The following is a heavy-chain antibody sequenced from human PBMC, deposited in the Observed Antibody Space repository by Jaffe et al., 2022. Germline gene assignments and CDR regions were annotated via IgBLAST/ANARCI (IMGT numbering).Heavy chain of an antibody. CDR2: IRYDGSNK. Sequence: QVQLVESGGGVVQPGGSLRLSCAASGFTFSSYGMHWVRQAPGKGLEWVAFIRYDGSNKYYADSVKGRFTISRDNSKNTLYLQMNSLRAEDTAVYYCAKDGEEEMATLYYFDYWGQGTLVTVSS. CDR1: GFTFSSYG. CDR3: AKDGEEEMATLYYFDY. V-gene: IGHV3-30*02. D-gene: IGHD5-12*01. J-gene: IGHJ4*02.